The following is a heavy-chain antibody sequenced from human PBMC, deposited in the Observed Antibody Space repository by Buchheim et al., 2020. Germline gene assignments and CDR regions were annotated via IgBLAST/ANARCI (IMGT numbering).Heavy chain of an antibody. J-gene: IGHJ4*02. Sequence: EVHLVESGGGLVKPGGSLRLSCTASGFIFSNAWMSWVRQVPGKGLEWVSRIKSKTYGGTTDYAAPVKGRITISRDDSESTLYLQLNSLKTEDTAVYYCAIDNVHNCLDYWGQGTL. CDR1: GFIFSNAW. D-gene: IGHD5-24*01. CDR3: AIDNVHNCLDY. V-gene: IGHV3-15*01. CDR2: IKSKTYGGTT.